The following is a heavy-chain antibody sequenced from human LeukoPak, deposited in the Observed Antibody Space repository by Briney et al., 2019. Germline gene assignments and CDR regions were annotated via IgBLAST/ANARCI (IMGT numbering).Heavy chain of an antibody. CDR1: GFTFSGFW. CDR3: ARAPSPLAVAGTDY. CDR2: INSDGSEG. D-gene: IGHD6-19*01. J-gene: IGHJ4*02. Sequence: GGSLRLSCAVSGFTFSGFWMSWSRQAPGKGLEWVASINSDGSEGYYADVVKGRFTISRDNAKNSLYLQMNSLRAEDTAVYYCARAPSPLAVAGTDYWGQGTLVTVSS. V-gene: IGHV3-7*01.